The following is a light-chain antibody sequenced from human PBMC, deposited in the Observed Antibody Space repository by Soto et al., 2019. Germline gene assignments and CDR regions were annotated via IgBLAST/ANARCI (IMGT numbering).Light chain of an antibody. CDR3: QPYGRLRQSGSAQRDMYT. J-gene: IGKJ2*01. CDR2: GAS. Sequence: EIVLTQSPGTLSLSPGERATLSCRASQSVSSSYLAWYQQKPGQAPRLLIYGASSMATGIPDRFSGSGSGTDFTLTISRLEPEDFAVYNCQPYGRLRQSGSAQRDMYTFGQGNKLDIK. V-gene: IGKV3-20*01. CDR1: QSVSSSY.